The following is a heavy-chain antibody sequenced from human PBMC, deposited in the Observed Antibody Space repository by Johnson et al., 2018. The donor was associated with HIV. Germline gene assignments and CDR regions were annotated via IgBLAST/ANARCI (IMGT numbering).Heavy chain of an antibody. CDR2: LRYDGSNK. Sequence: QVQLVESRGGVVQPGGSLRLSCAASGLTFSIYGMHWVRPAPGKGLEWVAFLRYDGSNKYYADSVKGRFTISRDNSKNTLYLQMNSLRAEDTAIYYCAKDGMVAGSGGADAFDIWGQGTMVTVSS. V-gene: IGHV3-30*02. J-gene: IGHJ3*02. D-gene: IGHD6-19*01. CDR3: AKDGMVAGSGGADAFDI. CDR1: GLTFSIYG.